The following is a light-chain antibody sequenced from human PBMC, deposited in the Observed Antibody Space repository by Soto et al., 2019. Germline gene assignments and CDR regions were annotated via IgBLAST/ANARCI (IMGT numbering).Light chain of an antibody. Sequence: QSVLTQPASVSGSPGQSTTISCTGTSSDVGGYNYVSWYQQHPGKAPKLMIYDVSNRPSGVSNRFSGSKSGNTASLTISGLQAEDEADYYCGSYTSSSFYVFGTGTKLTVL. CDR2: DVS. J-gene: IGLJ1*01. V-gene: IGLV2-14*01. CDR3: GSYTSSSFYV. CDR1: SSDVGGYNY.